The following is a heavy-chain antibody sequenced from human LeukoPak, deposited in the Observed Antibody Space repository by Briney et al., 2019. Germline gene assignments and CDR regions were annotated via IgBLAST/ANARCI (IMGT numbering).Heavy chain of an antibody. CDR3: ARGTVVTNAFDI. Sequence: SETLSLTCTVSGGSISGYYWSWIRQPPGKGLEWIGYIYYSGSTYYNPSLKSRVTISVDTSKNQFSLKLSSVTAADTAVYYCARGTVVTNAFDIWGQGTMVTVSS. V-gene: IGHV4-30-4*01. CDR2: IYYSGST. CDR1: GGSISGYY. J-gene: IGHJ3*02. D-gene: IGHD4-23*01.